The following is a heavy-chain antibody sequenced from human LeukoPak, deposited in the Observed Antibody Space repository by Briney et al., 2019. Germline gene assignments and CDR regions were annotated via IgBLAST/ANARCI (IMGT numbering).Heavy chain of an antibody. D-gene: IGHD1-1*01. CDR1: GGTFSSYA. CDR3: ATVGVQYYYMDV. J-gene: IGHJ6*03. Sequence: GASVKVSCKASGGTFSSYAISWVRQAPGQGLEWMGRIIPILGIANYAQKFQGRVTITADKSTSTAYMELSSLRSEDTAVYYCATVGVQYYYMDVWGKGTTVTVSS. V-gene: IGHV1-69*04. CDR2: IIPILGIA.